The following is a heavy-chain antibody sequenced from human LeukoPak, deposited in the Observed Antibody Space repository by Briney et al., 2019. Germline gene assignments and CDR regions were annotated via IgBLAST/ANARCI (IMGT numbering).Heavy chain of an antibody. CDR1: GYSISSGYY. Sequence: SETLSLTCTVSGYSISSGYYWGWIRQPPGKGLEWIGSIYHSGSTYYNPSLKSRVTISVDTSKNQFSLKLSSVTAADTAVYYCARVIGPGSYYIFSAFDIWGQGTMVTVSS. J-gene: IGHJ3*02. V-gene: IGHV4-38-2*02. D-gene: IGHD3-10*01. CDR2: IYHSGST. CDR3: ARVIGPGSYYIFSAFDI.